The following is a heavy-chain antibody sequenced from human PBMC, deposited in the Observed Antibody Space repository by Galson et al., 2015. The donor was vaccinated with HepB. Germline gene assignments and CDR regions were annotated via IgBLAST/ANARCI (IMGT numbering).Heavy chain of an antibody. CDR2: ISGSGGST. CDR1: GFTFSSYA. D-gene: IGHD2-2*01. V-gene: IGHV3-23*01. J-gene: IGHJ4*02. CDR3: AKEYCSSTSCYGGFDY. Sequence: ASGFTFSSYAMSWVRQAPGKGLEWVSAISGSGGSTYYADSVKGRFTISRDNSKNTLYLQMNSLRAEDTAVYYCAKEYCSSTSCYGGFDYWGQGTLVTVSS.